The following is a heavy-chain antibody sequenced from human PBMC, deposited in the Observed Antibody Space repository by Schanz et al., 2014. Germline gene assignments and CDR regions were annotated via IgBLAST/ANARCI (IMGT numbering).Heavy chain of an antibody. CDR2: INPYDDTI. V-gene: IGHV1-46*01. CDR3: ARETTIITGGAFDV. J-gene: IGHJ3*01. D-gene: IGHD3-9*01. CDR1: GYTFTTYY. Sequence: QVQLVQSGAEVKKPGVSVKVSCKASGYTFTTYYIHWVRQAPGQGLEWMGLINPYDDTIDYAKKFQGRFTMTRDTSTTTVYMELSSLRSDDTAMYYCARETTIITGGAFDVWGQGTMVTVSS.